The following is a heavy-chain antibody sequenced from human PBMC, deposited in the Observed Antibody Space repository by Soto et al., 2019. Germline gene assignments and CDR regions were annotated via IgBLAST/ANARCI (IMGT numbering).Heavy chain of an antibody. CDR3: ASDLGRNYYYYGMDV. V-gene: IGHV1-3*05. CDR1: GYTFTSYA. CDR2: INAGNGNT. J-gene: IGHJ6*02. Sequence: QVQLVQSGAEEKKPGASVKVSCKASGYTFTSYAMHWVRQAPGQRLEWMGWINAGNGNTKYSQKFQGRVTITRDTSASTAYMELSSLRSEDTAVYYCASDLGRNYYYYGMDVWGQGTTVTVSS.